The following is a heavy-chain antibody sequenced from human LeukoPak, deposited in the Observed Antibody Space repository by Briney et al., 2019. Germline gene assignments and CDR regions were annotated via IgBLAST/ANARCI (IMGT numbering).Heavy chain of an antibody. CDR1: GFXFSSYK. J-gene: IGHJ4*02. CDR3: RYFLPHFDY. D-gene: IGHD2/OR15-2a*01. V-gene: IGHV3-48*03. CDR2: ISSSGNTI. Sequence: GGSLRLSCAASGFXFSSYKMNWVRQAPGKGLEWVSYISSSGNTIYYADSVKGRFTISRDNAKNSLYLQMNSLRAEDTAVYYCRYFLPHFDYWGQGTLVTVSS.